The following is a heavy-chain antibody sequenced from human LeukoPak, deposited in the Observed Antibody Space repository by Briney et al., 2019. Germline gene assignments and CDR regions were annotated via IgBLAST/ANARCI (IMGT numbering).Heavy chain of an antibody. CDR2: ISSSGSTI. CDR1: GFTFSSYE. Sequence: PGGSLRLSCAASGFTFSSYEMNWVRQAPGKGLEWVSYISSSGSTIYYADSVKGRFTISRDNAKNSLYLQMNSLRAEDTAVYYCARSYCSSTSCYVGLWYYYYGMDVWGQGTTVTVSS. D-gene: IGHD2-2*01. V-gene: IGHV3-48*03. CDR3: ARSYCSSTSCYVGLWYYYYGMDV. J-gene: IGHJ6*02.